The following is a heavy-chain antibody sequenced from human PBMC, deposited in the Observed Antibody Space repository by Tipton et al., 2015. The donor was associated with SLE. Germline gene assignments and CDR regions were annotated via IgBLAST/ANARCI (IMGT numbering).Heavy chain of an antibody. Sequence: TLSLTCTVSGGSISSGSYYWSWIRQPAGKGLEWIGHIYTRGSTNYNPSLKSRVTISVDTSKNPFSLKLSSVTAADTPVYYCASIKQLVREGSFDIWGQGTVVTVSS. CDR3: ASIKQLVREGSFDI. V-gene: IGHV4-61*09. D-gene: IGHD6-13*01. CDR2: IYTRGST. CDR1: GGSISSGSYY. J-gene: IGHJ3*02.